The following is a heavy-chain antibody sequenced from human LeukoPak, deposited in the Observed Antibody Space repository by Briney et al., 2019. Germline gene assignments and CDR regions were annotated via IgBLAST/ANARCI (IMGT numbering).Heavy chain of an antibody. CDR2: IIPILGIA. Sequence: SVKVSCKASGGTFGSYTISWVRQAPGQGLEWVGRIIPILGIANYAQKFQGRVTITADTSTDTAYMELSSLRSEDTAVYYCATAPRRSGSYFFYFDYWGQGTLVTVSS. CDR1: GGTFGSYT. V-gene: IGHV1-69*02. D-gene: IGHD1-26*01. J-gene: IGHJ4*02. CDR3: ATAPRRSGSYFFYFDY.